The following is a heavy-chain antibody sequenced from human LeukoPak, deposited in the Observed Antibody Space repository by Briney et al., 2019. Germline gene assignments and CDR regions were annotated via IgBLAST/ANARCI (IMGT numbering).Heavy chain of an antibody. V-gene: IGHV1-18*04. J-gene: IGHJ4*02. CDR3: ARDLDILTAYYSGY. Sequence: ASVNVSCKASGYTFTTYGITWVRQAPGRGLEWMGWISAYNGNTHYAQNLQGRVTMTTDTSTSTACMELRGLRSDDTAVYYCARDLDILTAYYSGYWGQGTLVTVSS. CDR1: GYTFTTYG. D-gene: IGHD3-9*01. CDR2: ISAYNGNT.